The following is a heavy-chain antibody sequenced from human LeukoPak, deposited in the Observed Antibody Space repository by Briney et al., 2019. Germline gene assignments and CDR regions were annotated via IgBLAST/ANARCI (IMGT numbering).Heavy chain of an antibody. J-gene: IGHJ5*02. CDR3: AGEGRGAAAGTLS. CDR1: GGSISSYY. Sequence: KPSETLSLTCTVSGGSISSYYWSWIRQPPGKGLEWIGYIYYSGSTNYNPSLKSRVTISVDTSKSQFSLKLSSVTAADTAVYYCAGEGRGAAAGTLSWGQGTLVTVSS. D-gene: IGHD6-13*01. CDR2: IYYSGST. V-gene: IGHV4-59*01.